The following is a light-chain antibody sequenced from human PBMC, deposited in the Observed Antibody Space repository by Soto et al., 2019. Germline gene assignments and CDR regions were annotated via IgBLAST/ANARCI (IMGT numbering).Light chain of an antibody. Sequence: EIVMTQSPATLSVSPEERATNSCRASQSVSSNLAWYQQKPGQAPRLLIYGASTRATGIPARFSGSGSGTEFTLTFSSLQSEDFAVYYCQQYNNWPPFTFGQGTRLEIK. CDR1: QSVSSN. CDR2: GAS. J-gene: IGKJ5*01. CDR3: QQYNNWPPFT. V-gene: IGKV3-15*01.